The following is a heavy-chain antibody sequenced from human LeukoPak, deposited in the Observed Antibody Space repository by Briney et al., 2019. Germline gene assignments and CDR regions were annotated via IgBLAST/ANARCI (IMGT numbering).Heavy chain of an antibody. V-gene: IGHV6-1*01. D-gene: IGHD3-3*01. J-gene: IGHJ6*02. CDR2: TYYRSKWYD. CDR3: ARGRYDYDFWSGYYYYYGMDV. CDR1: GDNFSNKSAA. Sequence: SQTLSLTCVISGDNFSNKSAAWNWIRQSPSRGLEWLGRTYYRSKWYDDYAVSVKSRITISPDTSKNQFSLHLSSVTAADTAVYYCARGRYDYDFWSGYYYYYGMDVWGQGTTVTVSS.